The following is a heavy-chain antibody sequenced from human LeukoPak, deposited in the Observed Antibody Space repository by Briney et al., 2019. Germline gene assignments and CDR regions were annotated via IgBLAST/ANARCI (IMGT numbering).Heavy chain of an antibody. Sequence: SVKVSCKASGGTFNSFAISWVRQAPGQWLEWMGRIIPILAIANYTQKFQGRVTITADKSTSTAYMELSSLRSEDTAVYYCARDPGYYDVSGYYHYYFDYWGQGTLVTVSS. D-gene: IGHD3-22*01. CDR3: ARDPGYYDVSGYYHYYFDY. J-gene: IGHJ4*02. CDR2: IIPILAIA. V-gene: IGHV1-69*04. CDR1: GGTFNSFA.